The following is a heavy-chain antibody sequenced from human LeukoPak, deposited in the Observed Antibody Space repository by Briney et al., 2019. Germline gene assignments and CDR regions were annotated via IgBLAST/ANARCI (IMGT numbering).Heavy chain of an antibody. CDR1: GFTFSSYA. D-gene: IGHD6-13*01. Sequence: PGRSLRLSCAASGFTFSSYAMHWVRQAPGKGLEWVAVISYDGSNKYYADSVKGRFTISRDNSKNTLYLQMNSLRAEDTAVYYGARDSSSNFDYWGQGTLVTVS. CDR3: ARDSSSNFDY. CDR2: ISYDGSNK. J-gene: IGHJ4*02. V-gene: IGHV3-30*01.